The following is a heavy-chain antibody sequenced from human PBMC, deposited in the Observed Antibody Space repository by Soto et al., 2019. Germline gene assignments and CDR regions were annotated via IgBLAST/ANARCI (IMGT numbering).Heavy chain of an antibody. Sequence: QVQLVESGGGVVRPGRSLRLSCAASGFTFSSYAMHWVRQAPGKGLEWVAVISYDGSNKYYADSVKGRFTISRDNSKNTLYLQMNSLRAEDTAVYYCARTQQWLDLFNAFDIWGQGTMVTVSS. V-gene: IGHV3-30-3*01. D-gene: IGHD6-19*01. CDR1: GFTFSSYA. CDR2: ISYDGSNK. J-gene: IGHJ3*02. CDR3: ARTQQWLDLFNAFDI.